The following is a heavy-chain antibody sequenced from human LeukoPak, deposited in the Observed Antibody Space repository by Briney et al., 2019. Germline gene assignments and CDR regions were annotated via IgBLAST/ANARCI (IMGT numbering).Heavy chain of an antibody. Sequence: PSETLSLTCTVSGGSISSGSYYWRWIRQPAGKGLEWIGRVYTGGSTNYNPSLKSRVTISVDTSKNQFSLELSSVTAADTAIYYCARSDRYYYGSDYWGQGTLVTVSS. CDR2: VYTGGST. D-gene: IGHD3-10*01. CDR3: ARSDRYYYGSDY. V-gene: IGHV4-61*02. CDR1: GGSISSGSYY. J-gene: IGHJ4*02.